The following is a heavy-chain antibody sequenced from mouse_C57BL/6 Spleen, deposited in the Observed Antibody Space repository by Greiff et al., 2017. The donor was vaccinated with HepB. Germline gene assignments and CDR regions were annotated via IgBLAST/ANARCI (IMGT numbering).Heavy chain of an antibody. J-gene: IGHJ4*01. CDR2: IYPGSGNT. CDR1: GYTFTDYY. D-gene: IGHD2-3*01. CDR3: ARCDGYYNAMDY. Sequence: QVQLQQSGAELVRPGASVKLSCKASGYTFTDYYINWVKQRPGQGLEWIARIYPGSGNTYYNEKFKGKATLTAEKSSSTAYMQLSSLTSEDSAVYFCARCDGYYNAMDYWGQGTSVTVSS. V-gene: IGHV1-76*01.